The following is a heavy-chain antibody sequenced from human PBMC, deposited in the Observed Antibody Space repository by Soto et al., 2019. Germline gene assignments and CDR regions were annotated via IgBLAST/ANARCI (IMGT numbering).Heavy chain of an antibody. D-gene: IGHD5-12*01. J-gene: IGHJ6*02. CDR1: GFTFGDYA. V-gene: IGHV3-49*03. CDR3: TRLDSGYDSGADGGDSYYYYGMDV. CDR2: IRSKAYGGTT. Sequence: GALRLSCTASGFTFGDYAMSWFRQAPGKGPEWVGFIRSKAYGGTTEYAASVKGRFTISRDDSKSIAYLQMNSLKTEDTAVYYCTRLDSGYDSGADGGDSYYYYGMDVWGQGTTVTVSS.